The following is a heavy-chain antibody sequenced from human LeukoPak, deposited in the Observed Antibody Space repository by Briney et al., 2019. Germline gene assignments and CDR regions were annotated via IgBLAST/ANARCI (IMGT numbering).Heavy chain of an antibody. D-gene: IGHD2-2*01. CDR2: IYHSGST. CDR1: GGSISSGGYY. J-gene: IGHJ5*02. V-gene: IGHV4-30-2*01. Sequence: SQTLSLTCTVSGGSISSGGYYWSWIRQPPGKGLEWIGYIYHSGSTYYNPSLKSRVTISVDRSRNQFSLKLSSVTAADTAVYYCARLPSTSLNWFDPWGQGTLVTVSS. CDR3: ARLPSTSLNWFDP.